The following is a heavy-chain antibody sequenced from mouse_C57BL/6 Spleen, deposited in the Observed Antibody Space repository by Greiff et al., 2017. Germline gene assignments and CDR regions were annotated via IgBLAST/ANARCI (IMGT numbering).Heavy chain of an antibody. CDR3: ARCYYYGSSYKAWFAY. CDR2: ISSGSSTI. D-gene: IGHD1-1*01. J-gene: IGHJ3*01. V-gene: IGHV5-17*01. CDR1: GFTFSDYG. Sequence: EVKLVESGGGLVKPGGSLKLSCAASGFTFSDYGMHWVRQAPETGLEWVAYISSGSSTIYYAEPVTGRFTISRDNAKNTLFLQMTSLRSEDTAMYYCARCYYYGSSYKAWFAYWGQGTLVTVSA.